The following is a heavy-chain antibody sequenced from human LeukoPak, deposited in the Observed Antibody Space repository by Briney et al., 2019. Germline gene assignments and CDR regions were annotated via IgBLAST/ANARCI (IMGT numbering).Heavy chain of an antibody. D-gene: IGHD6-13*01. CDR2: INHSGST. Sequence: SETLSLTCAVYGGSFSGYYWSWIRQPPGKGLEWIGEINHSGSTNYNPSLNSRVTISVHTSKNQFSLKLSSVTAPDTAVYYCARGGAAAGRSADYWGQGTLVTVSS. CDR3: ARGGAAAGRSADY. J-gene: IGHJ4*02. CDR1: GGSFSGYY. V-gene: IGHV4-34*01.